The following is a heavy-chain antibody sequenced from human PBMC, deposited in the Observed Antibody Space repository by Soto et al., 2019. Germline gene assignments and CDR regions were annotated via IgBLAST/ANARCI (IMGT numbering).Heavy chain of an antibody. V-gene: IGHV1-18*04. CDR3: SSSRECTSLSCYNHYSSGMDL. J-gene: IGHJ6*02. CDR2: MGVYNGNT. D-gene: IGHD2-2*02. CDR1: GYTFTKYG. Sequence: QEQLVQSGGEVKKPGASVRVSCKASGYTFTKYGITWVRQAPGQGLEWMGWMGVYNGNTNYARKFQGRFNMTADTSASTAYMKLRSLRSDDTAVYYCSSSRECTSLSCYNHYSSGMDLWGQGTTVTVSS.